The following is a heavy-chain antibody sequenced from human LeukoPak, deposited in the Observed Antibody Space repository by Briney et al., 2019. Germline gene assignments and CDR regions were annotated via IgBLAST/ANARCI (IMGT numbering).Heavy chain of an antibody. CDR3: AGTREYCSSTSCYEWWFDP. J-gene: IGHJ5*02. CDR1: GGTSSSYA. Sequence: SVKVSCKASGGTSSSYAISWVRQAPGQGLEWMGGIIPIFGTANYAQKFQGRVTITADKSTSTAYMELSSLRSEDTAVYYCAGTREYCSSTSCYEWWFDPWGQGTLVTVSS. CDR2: IIPIFGTA. V-gene: IGHV1-69*06. D-gene: IGHD2-2*01.